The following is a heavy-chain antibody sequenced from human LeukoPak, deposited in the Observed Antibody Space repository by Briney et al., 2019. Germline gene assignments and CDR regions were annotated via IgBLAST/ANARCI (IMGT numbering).Heavy chain of an antibody. V-gene: IGHV4-4*02. CDR2: TYHSGST. J-gene: IGHJ4*02. D-gene: IGHD5-18*01. Sequence: SETLSLTCAVSGGSISSSNWWSWVRQPPGKGLEWIGETYHSGSTNYNPSLKSRVTISVDKSKNQFSLKLSSVTAADTAVYYCARESRHSYGQFDYWGQGTLVTVSS. CDR3: ARESRHSYGQFDY. CDR1: GGSISSSNW.